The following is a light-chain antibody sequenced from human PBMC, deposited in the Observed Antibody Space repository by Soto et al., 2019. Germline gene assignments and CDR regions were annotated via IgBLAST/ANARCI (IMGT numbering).Light chain of an antibody. Sequence: QPVLTQPPSVSGAPGQRVAISCTGTTSNIGAPYDVHWYQQLPNTAPKLLIYANNNRPSGVPGRFSGSKSGTSASLAISGLQAEDEADYYCQSFDSSLSGWVFGGGTKVTVL. CDR1: TSNIGAPYD. CDR3: QSFDSSLSGWV. V-gene: IGLV1-40*01. CDR2: ANN. J-gene: IGLJ3*02.